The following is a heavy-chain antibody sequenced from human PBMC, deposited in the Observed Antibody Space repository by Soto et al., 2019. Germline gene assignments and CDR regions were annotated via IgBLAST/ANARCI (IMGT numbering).Heavy chain of an antibody. V-gene: IGHV3-21*01. D-gene: IGHD3-22*01. Sequence: PGGSLRLSCAASGITFNRYSMNWVRQAPGKGLEWVSSISSSSSYIYYADSVKGRFTISRDNAKNSLYLQMNSLRAEDTAVYYCARGYYYDSSGYPDDAFDIWGQGTMVTVSS. CDR3: ARGYYYDSSGYPDDAFDI. J-gene: IGHJ3*02. CDR1: GITFNRYS. CDR2: ISSSSSYI.